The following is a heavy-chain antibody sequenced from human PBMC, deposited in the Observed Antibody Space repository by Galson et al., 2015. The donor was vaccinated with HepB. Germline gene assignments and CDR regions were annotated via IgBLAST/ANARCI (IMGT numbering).Heavy chain of an antibody. D-gene: IGHD3-10*01. J-gene: IGHJ6*02. CDR2: INADTGNT. Sequence: SVKVSCKASGYTFSGYAIHWVRQAPGQRLEWMGWINADTGNTRVSQKLQGRVSITRDTSATTAYMELRSLRSDDTAVYYCARRDSVLYYYGMDVWGQGTTVTVSS. CDR3: ARRDSVLYYYGMDV. CDR1: GYTFSGYA. V-gene: IGHV1-3*01.